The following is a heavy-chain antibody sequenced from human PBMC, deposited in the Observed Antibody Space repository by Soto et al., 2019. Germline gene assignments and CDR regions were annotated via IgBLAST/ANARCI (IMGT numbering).Heavy chain of an antibody. Sequence: GGSLRLSCAASGFTFSSYAMHWVRQAPGKGLEWVAVISYEGTNKNYADSVKGRFTISRDNSKKTLYLQMSSLRAEDTAVYYWARDTSAVTGTTCDFDYWGQGTLVTVSS. CDR3: ARDTSAVTGTTCDFDY. D-gene: IGHD1-20*01. CDR1: GFTFSSYA. V-gene: IGHV3-30-3*01. J-gene: IGHJ4*02. CDR2: ISYEGTNK.